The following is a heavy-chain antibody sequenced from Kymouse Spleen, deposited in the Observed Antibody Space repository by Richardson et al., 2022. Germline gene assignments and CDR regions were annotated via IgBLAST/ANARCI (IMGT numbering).Heavy chain of an antibody. V-gene: IGHV3-53*01. CDR2: IYSGGST. Sequence: EVQLVESGGGLIQPGGSLRLSCAASGFTVSSNYMSWVRQAPGKGLEWVSVIYSGGSTYYADSVKGRFTISRDNSKNTLYLQMNSLRAEDTAVYYCARDTRGSYYYYYGMDVWGQGTTVTVSS. CDR1: GFTVSSNY. J-gene: IGHJ6*02. D-gene: IGHD1-26*01. CDR3: ARDTRGSYYYYYGMDV.